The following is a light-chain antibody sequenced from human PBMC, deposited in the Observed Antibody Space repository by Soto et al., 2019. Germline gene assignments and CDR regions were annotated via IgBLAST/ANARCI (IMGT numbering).Light chain of an antibody. CDR2: SNN. J-gene: IGLJ7*01. Sequence: QSVLTQPPSASGTPGQRVTISCSGSGSNIGSNTVNWYQHLPGTAPILLIYSNNQRPSGVPDRFSGSKAGTSSSLAISGLQADDEADYYCSAWDDSLSGPVFGGGTQLTVL. CDR3: SAWDDSLSGPV. V-gene: IGLV1-44*01. CDR1: GSNIGSNT.